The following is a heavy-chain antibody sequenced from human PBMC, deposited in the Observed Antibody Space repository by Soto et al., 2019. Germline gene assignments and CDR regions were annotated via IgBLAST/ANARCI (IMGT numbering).Heavy chain of an antibody. J-gene: IGHJ4*02. V-gene: IGHV3-30*18. D-gene: IGHD3-3*02. Sequence: PGGSLRLSCAVSGFNFRSLAVHWVRQAPGKGPEWVAAVSSDGMNVHYADSVKGRFTISRDDSETTVYLQLNSLSGDDTAMYYCEKGPISMMVAGYFAYWGQGTLVTVSS. CDR3: EKGPISMMVAGYFAY. CDR2: VSSDGMNV. CDR1: GFNFRSLA.